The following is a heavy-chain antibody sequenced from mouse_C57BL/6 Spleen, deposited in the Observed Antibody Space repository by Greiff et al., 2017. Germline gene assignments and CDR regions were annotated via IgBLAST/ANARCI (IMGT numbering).Heavy chain of an antibody. Sequence: QVQLQQSGAELVRPGTSVKVSCKASGYAFTNYLIEWVKQRPGQGLEWIGVINPGSGGTNYNEKFKGKATLTADKSSSTAYMQLSSLTSEDSAVYFCARNSNYAFAYWGQGTLVTVSA. CDR3: ARNSNYAFAY. D-gene: IGHD2-5*01. V-gene: IGHV1-54*01. J-gene: IGHJ3*01. CDR1: GYAFTNYL. CDR2: INPGSGGT.